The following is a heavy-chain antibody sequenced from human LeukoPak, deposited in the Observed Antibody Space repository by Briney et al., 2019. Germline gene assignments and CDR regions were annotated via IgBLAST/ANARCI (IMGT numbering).Heavy chain of an antibody. CDR2: IYTSGST. J-gene: IGHJ4*02. V-gene: IGHV4-61*02. D-gene: IGHD4-11*01. CDR3: ARVGYSNGYFDY. Sequence: IGRIYTSGSTNYNPSLKSRVTISVDTSKNQFSLKLSSVTAADTAVYYCARVGYSNGYFDYWGQGTLVTVSS.